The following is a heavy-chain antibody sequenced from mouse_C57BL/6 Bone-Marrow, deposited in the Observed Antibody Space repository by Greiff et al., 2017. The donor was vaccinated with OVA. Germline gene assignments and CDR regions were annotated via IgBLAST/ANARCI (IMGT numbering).Heavy chain of an antibody. J-gene: IGHJ3*01. Sequence: QVQLQQSGAELMKPGASVKLSCKATGYTFTDYWIEWVKQSPGNGLEWIGEILPGSGSTNYNEKFKGKATFAADTSSNTPYMQLSSLTTEDSAIYYCARTVSCFAYWGQGTLVTVTA. V-gene: IGHV1-9*01. CDR3: ARTVSCFAY. CDR2: ILPGSGST. CDR1: GYTFTDYW.